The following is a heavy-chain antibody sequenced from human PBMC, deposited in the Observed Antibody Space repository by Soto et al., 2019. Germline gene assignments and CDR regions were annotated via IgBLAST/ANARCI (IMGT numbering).Heavy chain of an antibody. CDR2: ISGSGGST. CDR3: AKEGCSSGWYDHYFDY. V-gene: IGHV3-23*01. CDR1: GFTFSSYA. D-gene: IGHD6-13*01. Sequence: PGGSLRLSCAASGFTFSSYAMSWVRQAPGKGLEWVSAISGSGGSTYYADSVKGRFTISRDNSKNTLYLQMNSLRAEDTAVYYCAKEGCSSGWYDHYFDYWGQGTLVTVSS. J-gene: IGHJ4*02.